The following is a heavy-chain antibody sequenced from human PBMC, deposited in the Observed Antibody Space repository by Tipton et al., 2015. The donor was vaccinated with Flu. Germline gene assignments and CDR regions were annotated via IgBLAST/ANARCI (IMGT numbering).Heavy chain of an antibody. CDR1: GGSISSYY. J-gene: IGHJ5*02. CDR2: VYYSGTT. D-gene: IGHD1-26*01. CDR3: ARGGWEPHGGWFDP. Sequence: TLSLTCTVSGGSISSYYWSWIRQSPGKGLEWIGQVYYSGTTNYNPSLKSRVTISLDKSKNQFSLNLNSITTADTAVFYCARGGWEPHGGWFDPWGQGILVTVSS. V-gene: IGHV4-59*01.